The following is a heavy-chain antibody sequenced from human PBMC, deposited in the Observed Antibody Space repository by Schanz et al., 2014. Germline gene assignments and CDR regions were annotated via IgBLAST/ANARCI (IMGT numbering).Heavy chain of an antibody. J-gene: IGHJ4*02. Sequence: EVQLVESGGGLVKPGGSLRLSCTASRIIFGTYSMNWVRQAPGRGLEWVSSISPSSSYIYYADSVKGRFTISRDNAKNSLYLQMNSLRAEDTAVYYCARDLNRCGGDCYSGWGQGTLVTVSS. CDR2: ISPSSSYI. CDR3: ARDLNRCGGDCYSG. CDR1: RIIFGTYS. D-gene: IGHD2-21*02. V-gene: IGHV3-21*01.